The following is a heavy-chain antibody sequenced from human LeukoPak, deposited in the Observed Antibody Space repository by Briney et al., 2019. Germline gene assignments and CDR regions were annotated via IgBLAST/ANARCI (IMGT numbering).Heavy chain of an antibody. D-gene: IGHD1-26*01. CDR3: AKATYSGSFPYFDY. Sequence: GGSLRLSCAASGFTFGSYAMSWVRQAPGKGLEWVSSLNSNGGATYYSDSVKGRFTSSRDNSKNTLYLQMHSLRAEDTAVYYCAKATYSGSFPYFDYWGQGALVTVSS. CDR2: LNSNGGAT. J-gene: IGHJ4*02. CDR1: GFTFGSYA. V-gene: IGHV3-23*01.